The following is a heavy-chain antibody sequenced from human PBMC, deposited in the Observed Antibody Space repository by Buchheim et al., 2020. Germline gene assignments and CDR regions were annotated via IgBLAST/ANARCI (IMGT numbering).Heavy chain of an antibody. Sequence: QLQLQESGPGLVKPSETLSLTCTVSGGSITSSSYYWGWIRQPPGKGLEWIGSVYYIGNTYYNPSLKSRVTISVDTSKNQFSLKLTSVTAADTAVYYCARQITMVRGLTVNDYYYMDVWGKGTT. V-gene: IGHV4-39*01. CDR3: ARQITMVRGLTVNDYYYMDV. D-gene: IGHD3-10*01. J-gene: IGHJ6*03. CDR1: GGSITSSSYY. CDR2: VYYIGNT.